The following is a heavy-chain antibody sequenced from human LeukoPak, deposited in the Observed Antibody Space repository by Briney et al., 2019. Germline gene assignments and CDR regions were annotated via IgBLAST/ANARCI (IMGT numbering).Heavy chain of an antibody. V-gene: IGHV4-59*01. Sequence: TLSLTCTVSGGSISSYYWSWIRQPPGKGLEWIGYIYYSGSTNYNPSLKSRVTISVDTSKNQFSLKLSSVTAADTAVYYCARKGCTAIVDYWGQGTLVTVSS. CDR1: GGSISSYY. CDR2: IYYSGST. D-gene: IGHD5-18*01. CDR3: ARKGCTAIVDY. J-gene: IGHJ4*02.